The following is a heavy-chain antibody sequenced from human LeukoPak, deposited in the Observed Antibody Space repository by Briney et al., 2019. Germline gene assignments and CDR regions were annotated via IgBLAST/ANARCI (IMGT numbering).Heavy chain of an antibody. D-gene: IGHD5-24*01. CDR3: ARSRRDNYYYYYGMDV. Sequence: PTGGSLRLSCAASGFSFSSYGIHWVRQAPGKGLEWVSNKSSSDTTIHYADSVKGRFTISRDNARNSLYLQMNSLRAEDTAVYYCARSRRDNYYYYYGMDVWGQGTTVTVSS. CDR2: KSSSDTTI. CDR1: GFSFSSYG. J-gene: IGHJ6*02. V-gene: IGHV3-48*04.